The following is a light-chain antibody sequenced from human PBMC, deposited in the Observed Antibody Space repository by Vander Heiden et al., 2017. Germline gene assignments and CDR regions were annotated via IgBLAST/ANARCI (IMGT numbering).Light chain of an antibody. CDR2: EVS. Sequence: QSALTQPASFSGTPGQSIAVPCTGTRGDDGGFSSVCWYQQPPGKAPKHIIYEVSNQPPGVSNRFSGLQAEDEADYYCSSHSSSSTRVFGGGTKLTVL. J-gene: IGLJ2*01. V-gene: IGLV2-14*01. CDR1: RGDDGGFSS. CDR3: SSHSSSSTRV.